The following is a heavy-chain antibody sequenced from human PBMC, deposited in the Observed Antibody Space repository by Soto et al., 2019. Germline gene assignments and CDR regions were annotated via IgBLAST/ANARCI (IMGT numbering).Heavy chain of an antibody. Sequence: GEYLKVSCKGSGYGFTSYWIGWVRQMPGKGLEWMGIIYPGDSDTRYSPSFQGQVTISADKSISTAYLQWSSLKASDTAMYYCARLRSVYKRITLFLGVLFLHCFFLPWGQG. CDR2: IYPGDSDT. V-gene: IGHV5-51*01. CDR1: GYGFTSYW. J-gene: IGHJ4*02. CDR3: ARLRSVYKRITLFLGVLFLHCFFLP. D-gene: IGHD3-10*01.